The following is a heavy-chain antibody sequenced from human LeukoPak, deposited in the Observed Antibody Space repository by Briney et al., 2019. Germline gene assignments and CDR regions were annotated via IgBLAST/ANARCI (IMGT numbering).Heavy chain of an antibody. V-gene: IGHV3-7*01. J-gene: IGHJ1*01. D-gene: IGHD3-22*01. CDR2: IKQDGSEK. Sequence: PGGSLRLSCAASGFTFSDYYMSWIRQAPGKGPEWVANIKQDGSEKYYVDSVKGRFTISRDNSKNSLYLQMNSLRAEDTAVYYCATYSSLNRREFQYWGQGTLLTVSS. CDR1: GFTFSDYY. CDR3: ATYSSLNRREFQY.